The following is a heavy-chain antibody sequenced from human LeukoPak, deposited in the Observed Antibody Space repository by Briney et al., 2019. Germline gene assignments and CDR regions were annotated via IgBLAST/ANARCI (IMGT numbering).Heavy chain of an antibody. CDR2: IYYSGST. CDR1: GGSISSSSYY. D-gene: IGHD6-19*01. J-gene: IGHJ6*03. CDR3: ARVRSRGPWYYYMDV. V-gene: IGHV4-39*07. Sequence: PSETLSLTCTVSGGSISSSSYYWGWIRQPPGKGLEWIGSIYYSGSTYYNPSLKSRVTISVDTSKNQFSLKLSSVTAADTAVYYCARVRSRGPWYYYMDVWGKGTTVTVSS.